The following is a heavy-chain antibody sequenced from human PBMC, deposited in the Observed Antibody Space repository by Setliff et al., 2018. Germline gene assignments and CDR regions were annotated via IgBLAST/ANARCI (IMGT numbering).Heavy chain of an antibody. D-gene: IGHD2-21*01. CDR2: INVSGGSA. CDR1: GYSFIRYY. Sequence: GASVKVSCKTSGYSFIRYYMYWVRQAPGQGLEWMGLINVSGGSASYEQKFQGRVTMTRDTSTGTVYMELTSLRVEDTAVYYCAKDGPCGGDCSLAGGYLYSWGQGTLVTVSS. CDR3: AKDGPCGGDCSLAGGYLYS. J-gene: IGHJ4*02. V-gene: IGHV1-46*01.